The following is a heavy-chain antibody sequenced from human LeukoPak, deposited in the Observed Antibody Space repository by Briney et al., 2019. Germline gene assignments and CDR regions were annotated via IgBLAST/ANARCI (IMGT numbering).Heavy chain of an antibody. CDR3: ATDLGLTMIRGVIVH. D-gene: IGHD3-10*01. J-gene: IGHJ4*02. V-gene: IGHV3-15*01. Sequence: PGGSLRLSCAASGFTFTNAWMTWVRQAPGKGLEWVGRIKSKGDGETTDYAAPVKGRFTMSRDDSEATLYLQMNSLKAEETAVYYCATDLGLTMIRGVIVHWGQGALVTVSS. CDR1: GFTFTNAW. CDR2: IKSKGDGETT.